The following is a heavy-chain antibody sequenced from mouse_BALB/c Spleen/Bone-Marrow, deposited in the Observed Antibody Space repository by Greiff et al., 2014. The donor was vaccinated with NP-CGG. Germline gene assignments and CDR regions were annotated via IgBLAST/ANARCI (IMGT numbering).Heavy chain of an antibody. Sequence: VHVKQSGGGLVQPGESLKLSCESNEYEFPSHDMSWVRKTPEKRLELVAAINSDGGSTYYPDTMERRFIISRDNSKKTLYLQMSIRSSEDTAFYYCARHGDSYGSSLFAYWGQGTLVTVSA. CDR2: INSDGGST. V-gene: IGHV5-2*01. D-gene: IGHD1-1*01. CDR3: ARHGDSYGSSLFAY. CDR1: EYEFPSHD. J-gene: IGHJ3*01.